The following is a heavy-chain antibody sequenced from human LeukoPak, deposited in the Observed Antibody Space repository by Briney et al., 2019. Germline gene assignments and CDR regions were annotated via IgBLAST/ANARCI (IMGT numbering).Heavy chain of an antibody. V-gene: IGHV3-30-3*01. CDR3: ARDKRDTAMVFAFDI. J-gene: IGHJ3*02. CDR1: GFTFSSYA. Sequence: GGSLRLSCAASGFTFSSYAMHWVRQAPGKGLEWVAVISYDGSNKYYADSVKGRFTISRDNSKNTLYLQMSSLRAEDTAVYYCARDKRDTAMVFAFDIWGQGTMVTVSS. CDR2: ISYDGSNK. D-gene: IGHD5-18*01.